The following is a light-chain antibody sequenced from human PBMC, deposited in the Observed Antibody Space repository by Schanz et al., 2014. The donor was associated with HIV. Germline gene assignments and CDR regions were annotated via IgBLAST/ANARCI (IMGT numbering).Light chain of an antibody. J-gene: IGLJ3*02. Sequence: QSALTQPASVSGSPGQSITISCTGTRNDVGTYNLVSWYQQYPDKAPKLMIYDVSVRPSGVSDRFSGSKSANTASLTISGLQAEDEADYYCSSYTSSSTWVFGGGTKLTVL. CDR3: SSYTSSSTWV. CDR2: DVS. V-gene: IGLV2-14*02. CDR1: RNDVGTYNL.